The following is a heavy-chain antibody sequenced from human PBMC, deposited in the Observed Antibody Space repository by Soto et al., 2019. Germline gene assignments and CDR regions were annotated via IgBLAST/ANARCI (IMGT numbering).Heavy chain of an antibody. CDR2: ISYDGSNK. Sequence: GGSLRLSCAASGCTFSSYAMHWVRQAPGKGLEWVAVISYDGSNKYYADSVKGRFTISRDNSKNTLYLQMNSLRAEDTAVYHCAKDRRYSGSYRGFDYYFEYWGQGALVTVSS. D-gene: IGHD1-26*01. CDR3: AKDRRYSGSYRGFDYYFEY. CDR1: GCTFSSYA. J-gene: IGHJ4*02. V-gene: IGHV3-30-3*01.